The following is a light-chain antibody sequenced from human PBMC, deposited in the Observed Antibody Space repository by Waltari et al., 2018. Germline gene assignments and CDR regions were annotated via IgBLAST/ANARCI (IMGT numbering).Light chain of an antibody. V-gene: IGKV1-5*03. CDR1: KTNNTW. Sequence: DIKMTQSHSTLSASVGDRVTITCRASKTNNTWLAWYQQKPGKAHNLLIYRTSTLESGVPSRFIGSGSGTEFTLTISSLQPDDFATYYCQQALTFGQGTKVEIK. CDR3: QQALT. J-gene: IGKJ1*01. CDR2: RTS.